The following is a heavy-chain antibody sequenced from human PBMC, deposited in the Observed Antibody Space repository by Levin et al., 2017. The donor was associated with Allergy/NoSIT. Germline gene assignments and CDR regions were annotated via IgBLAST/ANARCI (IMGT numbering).Heavy chain of an antibody. CDR2: ISSSSSYI. CDR3: ARVVGGCSSTSCYIDAFDI. V-gene: IGHV3-21*01. CDR1: GFTFSSYS. J-gene: IGHJ3*02. D-gene: IGHD2-2*02. Sequence: GGSLRLSCAASGFTFSSYSMNWVRQAPGKGLEWVSSISSSSSYIYYADSVKGRFTISRDNAKNSLYLQMNSLRAEDTAVYYCARVVGGCSSTSCYIDAFDIWGQGTMVTVSS.